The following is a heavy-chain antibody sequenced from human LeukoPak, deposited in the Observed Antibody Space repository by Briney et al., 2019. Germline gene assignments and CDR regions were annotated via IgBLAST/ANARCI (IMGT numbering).Heavy chain of an antibody. V-gene: IGHV2-70*12. CDR2: IDWEDDK. J-gene: IGHJ4*02. CDR1: GFSLTTTGMC. CDR3: ARLGQVMVRGDYFDY. Sequence: SGPTLVNPTQTLTLTCSFSGFSLTTTGMCVTWIRQPPGKALERLGRIDWEDDKYYSTSLKTRLTIFKDTSKNQVVLTLTNVDPVDTGTYYCARLGQVMVRGDYFDYWGQGILVTVSS. D-gene: IGHD3-10*01.